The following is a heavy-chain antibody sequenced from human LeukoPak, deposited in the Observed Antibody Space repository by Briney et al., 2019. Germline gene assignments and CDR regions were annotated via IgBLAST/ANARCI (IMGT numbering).Heavy chain of an antibody. CDR3: ARVFRRDGYNFWTNWFDP. CDR2: INHSGSN. J-gene: IGHJ5*02. CDR1: GGSFSGFY. D-gene: IGHD5-24*01. V-gene: IGHV4-34*01. Sequence: SETLSLTCPVYGGSFSGFYWSWIRQPPGKGLEWIGEINHSGSNNYNPSLKSRVTISVDTSKNQFSLKLSTVTAADTAVYYCARVFRRDGYNFWTNWFDPWGQGTLVTVSS.